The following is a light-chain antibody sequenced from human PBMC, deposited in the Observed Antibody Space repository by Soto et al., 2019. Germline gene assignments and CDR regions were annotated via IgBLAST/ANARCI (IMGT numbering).Light chain of an antibody. V-gene: IGLV3-1*01. CDR1: KLGDKY. CDR2: QDT. CDR3: QAWDGRTVV. J-gene: IGLJ3*02. Sequence: SYELTQPPSVSVSPGQTASITCSGDKLGDKYVCWYQQKPGQSPVLVIYQDTKRPSGIPERFSGSNSGNTATLTISETQTMDEADYYCQAWDGRTVVFGGGTKLTAL.